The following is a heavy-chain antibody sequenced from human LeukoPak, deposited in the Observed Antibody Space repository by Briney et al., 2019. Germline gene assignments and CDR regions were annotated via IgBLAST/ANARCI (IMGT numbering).Heavy chain of an antibody. D-gene: IGHD1-26*01. V-gene: IGHV4-59*01. CDR2: IYYSATT. CDR1: GGSLINYY. Sequence: SETLSLTFTVSGGSLINYYWSWIRQPPGKGLEWIEYIYYSATTNYNPSLKSRVTISVDTSKNQFSLRLSSVTTADTAVYYCASGIMVGSFDHWGQGALVTVSS. CDR3: ASGIMVGSFDH. J-gene: IGHJ4*02.